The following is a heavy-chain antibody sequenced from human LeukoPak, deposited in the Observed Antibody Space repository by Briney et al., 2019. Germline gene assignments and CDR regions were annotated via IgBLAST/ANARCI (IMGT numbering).Heavy chain of an antibody. CDR3: ARRSLKKTTFDY. Sequence: ASVKVSCKASGYTFTGYDINWVRQATGQGLEWMGWMNPNSGNTGYAQEFQGRVTMTRNTSISTAYMELSSLRSEDTAVYYCARRSLKKTTFDYWGQGTLVTVSS. V-gene: IGHV1-8*01. CDR2: MNPNSGNT. CDR1: GYTFTGYD. J-gene: IGHJ4*02. D-gene: IGHD1-1*01.